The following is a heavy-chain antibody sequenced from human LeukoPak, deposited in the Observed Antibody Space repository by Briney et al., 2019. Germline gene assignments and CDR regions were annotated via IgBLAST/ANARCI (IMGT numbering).Heavy chain of an antibody. Sequence: SETLSLTCAVYGGSFSGYYWSWIRQPPGKGLEWIGEINHSGSTNYNPSLKSRVTISVDTSKNQFSLKLSSVTAADTAVYYCARGARITIFGVVQPFDYWGQGTLVTVSS. CDR2: INHSGST. CDR3: ARGARITIFGVVQPFDY. CDR1: GGSFSGYY. D-gene: IGHD3-3*01. J-gene: IGHJ4*02. V-gene: IGHV4-34*01.